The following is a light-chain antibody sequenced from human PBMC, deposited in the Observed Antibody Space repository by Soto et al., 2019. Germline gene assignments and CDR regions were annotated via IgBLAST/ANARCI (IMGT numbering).Light chain of an antibody. Sequence: EIVMTQSPATLSVSPGERATLSCRASQTVGSNLAWYQQKPGQAPRLLISGTFTRATGIPARFSGSGSGTEFTLTISSLQSEDFAIYYCQQYNNWPITFGQGTRLEIK. J-gene: IGKJ5*01. CDR3: QQYNNWPIT. CDR1: QTVGSN. CDR2: GTF. V-gene: IGKV3-15*01.